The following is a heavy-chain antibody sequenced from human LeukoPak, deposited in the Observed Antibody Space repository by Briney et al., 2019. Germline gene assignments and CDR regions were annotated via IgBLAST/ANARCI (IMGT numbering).Heavy chain of an antibody. D-gene: IGHD3-9*01. Sequence: GRSLRLSCATSGFMFRSFGMNWVRQAPGKGLEWVAIIGYDGRNENYADSVRGRFTISRDNSENTLYLQMNSLRDDDTAVYYCAKNEATGFVYGMDVWGQGTTVTVSS. CDR2: IGYDGRNE. CDR1: GFMFRSFG. V-gene: IGHV3-33*06. J-gene: IGHJ6*02. CDR3: AKNEATGFVYGMDV.